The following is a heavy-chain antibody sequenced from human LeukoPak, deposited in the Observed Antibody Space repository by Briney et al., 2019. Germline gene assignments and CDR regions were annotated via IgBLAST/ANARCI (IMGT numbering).Heavy chain of an antibody. D-gene: IGHD2-2*01. V-gene: IGHV3-21*01. CDR3: ARDFLKYCSSTSCPFDY. J-gene: IGHJ4*02. CDR2: ISSSSSYI. Sequence: PGGSLRLSCAASGFTFSSYSMNWVRQAPGKGLEWVSSISSSSSYIYYADSVKGRFTISRDNAKNSLYLQMNSLRAEDTAVYYCARDFLKYCSSTSCPFDYWGQGTLVTVSS. CDR1: GFTFSSYS.